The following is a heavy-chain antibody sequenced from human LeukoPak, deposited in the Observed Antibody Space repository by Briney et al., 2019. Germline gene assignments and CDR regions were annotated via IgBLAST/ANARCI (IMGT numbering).Heavy chain of an antibody. Sequence: RASVKVSCKASGYTFTGYYMHWVRQAPGQGLEWMGWINPNSGGTNYAQKLQGRVTMTRDTSISTAYMELSRLRSDDTAVYYCARISRVGATGHYYYYMDVWGKGTTVTVSS. V-gene: IGHV1-2*02. CDR2: INPNSGGT. J-gene: IGHJ6*03. CDR1: GYTFTGYY. CDR3: ARISRVGATGHYYYYMDV. D-gene: IGHD1-26*01.